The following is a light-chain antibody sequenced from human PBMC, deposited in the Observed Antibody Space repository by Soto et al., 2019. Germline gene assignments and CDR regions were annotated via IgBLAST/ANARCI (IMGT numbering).Light chain of an antibody. CDR1: QDIYNW. Sequence: DIQMTQSPSSVSASVGDRVTITCRASQDIYNWLAWYQQKPGQAPKLLIYAASSLQSGVPSRFSGSGSGTDFTLTISSLQPEDFATYFCQQGSTFPLTFGGGTTV. V-gene: IGKV1-12*01. CDR3: QQGSTFPLT. CDR2: AAS. J-gene: IGKJ4*01.